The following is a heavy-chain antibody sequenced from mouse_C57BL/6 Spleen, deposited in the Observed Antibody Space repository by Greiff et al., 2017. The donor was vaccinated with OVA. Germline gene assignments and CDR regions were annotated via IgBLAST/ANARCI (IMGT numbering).Heavy chain of an antibody. CDR3: ARRDYGIAMDY. D-gene: IGHD1-1*01. Sequence: VQLQESGPGLVQPSQSLSITCTVSGFSLTSYGVHWVRQSPGKGLEWLGVIWSGGSSDYNAAFISRLSISKDNSKSQVFFNMHSLHADDAAIYYCARRDYGIAMDYWGQGTSVTVSS. V-gene: IGHV2-2*01. CDR1: GFSLTSYG. J-gene: IGHJ4*01. CDR2: IWSGGSS.